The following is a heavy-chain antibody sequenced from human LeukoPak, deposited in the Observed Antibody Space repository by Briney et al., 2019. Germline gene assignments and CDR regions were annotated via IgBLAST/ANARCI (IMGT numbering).Heavy chain of an antibody. CDR3: ARDQVAGTGWFDY. J-gene: IGHJ4*02. Sequence: SVKVSCKASGGTSSSYAISWVRQAPGQGLEWRGRIIPIFRIANYAQKFQGRVTITADKTTSTAYMELSSLRSEDTAVYYCARDQVAGTGWFDYWGQGTLVTVSS. D-gene: IGHD6-19*01. CDR2: IIPIFRIA. V-gene: IGHV1-69*04. CDR1: GGTSSSYA.